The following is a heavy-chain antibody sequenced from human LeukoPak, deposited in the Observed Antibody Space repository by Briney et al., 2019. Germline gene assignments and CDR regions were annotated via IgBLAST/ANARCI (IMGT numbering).Heavy chain of an antibody. J-gene: IGHJ4*02. CDR2: ISSCRSYI. Sequence: GGSLTLSCAASGFTFSSYSMNGVRQAPGKGLEGFSFISSCRSYILYGDSVKGRFTIHKDNNKNSLYLQINSLRAEDTSVYYCARFIAGPYYFDYWGRGTLVTVSS. D-gene: IGHD6-13*01. V-gene: IGHV3-21*01. CDR1: GFTFSSYS. CDR3: ARFIAGPYYFDY.